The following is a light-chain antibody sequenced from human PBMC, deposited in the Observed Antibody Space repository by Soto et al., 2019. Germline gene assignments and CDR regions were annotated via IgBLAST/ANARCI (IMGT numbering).Light chain of an antibody. CDR1: QSIRSY. CDR3: QQRSDWPLT. CDR2: DAS. J-gene: IGKJ4*01. Sequence: EILLTQSPAILSLSPGERATLSCRASQSIRSYLAWYQQKPGQAPRLLIYDASDRATGIPDRFSGSGSGTDFTLTISSLEPEDFAVYYCQQRSDWPLTFGGGTKVDIK. V-gene: IGKV3-11*01.